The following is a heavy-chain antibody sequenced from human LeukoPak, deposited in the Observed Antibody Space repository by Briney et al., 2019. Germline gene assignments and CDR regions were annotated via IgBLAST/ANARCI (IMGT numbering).Heavy chain of an antibody. CDR2: INHSGST. CDR1: GGSISSDNYY. V-gene: IGHV4-39*01. Sequence: SETLSLTCTVSGGSISSDNYYWGWIRQPPGKGLEWIGEINHSGSTNYNPSLKSRVTISVDTSKNQFSLKLSSVTAADTAVYYCARHRRAQWLGSFDYWGQGTLVTVSS. CDR3: ARHRRAQWLGSFDY. D-gene: IGHD6-19*01. J-gene: IGHJ4*02.